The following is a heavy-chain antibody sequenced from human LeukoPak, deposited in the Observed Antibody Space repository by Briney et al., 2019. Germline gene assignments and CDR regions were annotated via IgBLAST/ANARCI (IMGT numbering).Heavy chain of an antibody. J-gene: IGHJ4*02. V-gene: IGHV4-59*12. Sequence: SETLSLTCSVSGDSISGFYWNWIRQPPGKRLEWIGNIHYSCTRNYNPSIKSRVTISVATSKNQFSLKLSSVTAADTAVYYCARAGYSSGWYPTPLVYWGQGTLVTVSS. CDR1: GDSISGFY. D-gene: IGHD6-19*01. CDR3: ARAGYSSGWYPTPLVY. CDR2: IHYSCTR.